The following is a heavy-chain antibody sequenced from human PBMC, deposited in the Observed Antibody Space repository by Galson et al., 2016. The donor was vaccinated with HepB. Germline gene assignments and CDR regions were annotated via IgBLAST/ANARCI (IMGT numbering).Heavy chain of an antibody. J-gene: IGHJ5*02. Sequence: EPLSLTCTVSGASIDSYYWTWFRRPPGKGLEWIGFVYYTGSAAYSPSLTSRVSISIDTSKRQFSLRLNSVTATDPGIYFCARLGGYTSGTFSGYFDPWGQGTLVTVSS. CDR1: GASIDSYY. D-gene: IGHD3-10*01. CDR2: VYYTGSA. V-gene: IGHV4-59*03. CDR3: ARLGGYTSGTFSGYFDP.